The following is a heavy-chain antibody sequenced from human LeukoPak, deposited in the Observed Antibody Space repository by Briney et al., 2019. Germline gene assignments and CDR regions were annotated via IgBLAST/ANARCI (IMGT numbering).Heavy chain of an antibody. D-gene: IGHD3-9*01. Sequence: GRSLRLSCAASGFTFSSFGMDWVRQAPGKEMEWVAVISSDGTNKYYADSVKGRFTISRDNSKNTLYLQMNSLRAEDTAVYYCARDILTGSQSRFQHWGQGTLVTVSS. CDR3: ARDILTGSQSRFQH. CDR2: ISSDGTNK. CDR1: GFTFSSFG. V-gene: IGHV3-30*03. J-gene: IGHJ1*01.